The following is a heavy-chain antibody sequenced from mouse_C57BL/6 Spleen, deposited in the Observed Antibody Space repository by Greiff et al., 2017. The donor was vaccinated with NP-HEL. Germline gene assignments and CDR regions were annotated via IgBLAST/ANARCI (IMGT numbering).Heavy chain of an antibody. V-gene: IGHV1-15*01. CDR2: IDPETGGT. Sequence: VQLQQSGAELVRPGASVTLSCKASGYTFTDYEMHWVKQTPVHGLEWIGAIDPETGGTAYNQKFKGKAILTADKSSSTAYMELRSLTSEDSAVYYCTRKGGYYGKTSYCDYWGQGTTLTVSP. CDR3: TRKGGYYGKTSYCDY. J-gene: IGHJ2*01. D-gene: IGHD1-1*01. CDR1: GYTFTDYE.